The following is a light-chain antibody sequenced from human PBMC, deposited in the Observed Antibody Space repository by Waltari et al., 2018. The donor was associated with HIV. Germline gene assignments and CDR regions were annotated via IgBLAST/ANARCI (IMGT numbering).Light chain of an antibody. CDR3: QQYDSTPLT. J-gene: IGKJ4*01. CDR1: QSILYSSNNKNY. CDR2: WAS. V-gene: IGKV4-1*01. Sequence: AVSLGERATINCKSSQSILYSSNNKNYLAWYQQKPGQPPKLLIYWASTRESGVPDRFSGSGSGTDFTLTISSLQAEDVAVYYCQQYDSTPLTFGGGTKVEIK.